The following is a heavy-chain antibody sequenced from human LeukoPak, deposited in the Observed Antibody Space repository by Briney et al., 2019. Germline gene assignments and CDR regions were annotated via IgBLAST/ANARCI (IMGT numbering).Heavy chain of an antibody. CDR1: GFTVSSNS. D-gene: IGHD4-17*01. CDR2: IFPSGGEI. CDR3: AKNRYGDYASDY. V-gene: IGHV3-53*01. J-gene: IGHJ4*02. Sequence: PGGSLRLSCTVSGFTVSSNSMSWVRQPPGKGLEWVSSIFPSGGEIHYADSVRGRFTISRDNSKNTLSLQMNSPRAEDTAVYYCAKNRYGDYASDYWGQGTLVTVSS.